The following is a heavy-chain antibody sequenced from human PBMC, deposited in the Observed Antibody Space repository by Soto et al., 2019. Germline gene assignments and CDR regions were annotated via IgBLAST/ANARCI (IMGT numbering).Heavy chain of an antibody. V-gene: IGHV4-34*01. CDR3: ARDCAVYDLWSGYRYYYYGMDV. J-gene: IGHJ6*02. CDR2: INHSGST. D-gene: IGHD3-3*01. Sequence: PSETLSLTCAVYGGSFSGYYWSWVRQPPGKGLEWIGEINHSGSTNYNPSLKSRVTISVDTSKNQFSLKLSSVTAADTAVYYCARDCAVYDLWSGYRYYYYGMDVWGQGTRVTVSS. CDR1: GGSFSGYY.